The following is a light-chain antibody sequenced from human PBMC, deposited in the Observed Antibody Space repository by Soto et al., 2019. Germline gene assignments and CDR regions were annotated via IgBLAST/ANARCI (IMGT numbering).Light chain of an antibody. Sequence: QSVLTQPPSASGSPGQSVTISCTGTSSDVGGYNFVSWYQQHAGKVPKPVIYEVTKRPSGVPDRFSGSKSGNTASLTVSGLLPDDEADYYCSSFGGGNKVLFGGGTQLTVL. CDR1: SSDVGGYNF. V-gene: IGLV2-8*01. CDR3: SSFGGGNKVL. CDR2: EVT. J-gene: IGLJ3*02.